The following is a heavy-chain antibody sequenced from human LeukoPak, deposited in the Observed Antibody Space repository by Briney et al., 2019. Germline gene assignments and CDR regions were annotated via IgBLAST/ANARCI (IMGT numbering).Heavy chain of an antibody. CDR3: AREGDYGDYGLLIDY. CDR1: GFTFSSYS. J-gene: IGHJ4*02. Sequence: PGGSLRLSCAASGFTFSSYSMNWVRQAPGKGLEWVSSIGSSSSYIYYADSVKGRFTISRDNAKNSLYLQMNSLRAEDTAVYYCAREGDYGDYGLLIDYWGQGTLVTVSS. V-gene: IGHV3-21*01. D-gene: IGHD4-17*01. CDR2: IGSSSSYI.